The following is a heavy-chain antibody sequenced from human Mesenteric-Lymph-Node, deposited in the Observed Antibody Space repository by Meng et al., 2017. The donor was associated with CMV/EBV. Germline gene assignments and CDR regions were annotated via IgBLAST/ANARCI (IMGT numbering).Heavy chain of an antibody. CDR3: ARWFGLPSAAGVFYYYGMDV. CDR2: IYYSGST. D-gene: IGHD3-10*01. Sequence: SETLSLTCTVSGGSISSYYWSWIRQPPGKGLEWIGYIYYSGSTNYNPSLKSRVTLSVDTSQNHFSLMLSSVTAADTAVYYCARWFGLPSAAGVFYYYGMDVWGQGTTVTVSS. V-gene: IGHV4-59*01. CDR1: GGSISSYY. J-gene: IGHJ6*02.